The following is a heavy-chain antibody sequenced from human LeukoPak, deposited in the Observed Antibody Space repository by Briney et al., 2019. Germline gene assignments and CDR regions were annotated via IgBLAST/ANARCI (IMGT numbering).Heavy chain of an antibody. D-gene: IGHD2-8*01. CDR1: GGSITTSSYY. V-gene: IGHV4-39*07. CDR2: IYNSGGT. CDR3: ARNDQSKYHNGDNWFDP. J-gene: IGHJ5*02. Sequence: PSETLSLTCTVSGGSITTSSYYWGWIRQAPGKGLEWIGSIYNSGGTYYNPSLESRLTISLDTSTNQFSLKLSSVTAADTAIYYCARNDQSKYHNGDNWFDPWGQGTPVAVSS.